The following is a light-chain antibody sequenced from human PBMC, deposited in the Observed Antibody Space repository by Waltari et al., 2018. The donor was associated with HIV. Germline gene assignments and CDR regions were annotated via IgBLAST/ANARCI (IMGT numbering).Light chain of an antibody. Sequence: QSALTQPASVSGSPGQSITISCIGTNSDVGGYNYVSWYQQHPGKAPKLLIYEVTNRPSGISTRFSGSKSGNTSSLTISGLQAEDEADYYCSSYTPPSTVVFGGGTKLTVL. CDR2: EVT. J-gene: IGLJ2*01. CDR1: NSDVGGYNY. V-gene: IGLV2-14*01. CDR3: SSYTPPSTVV.